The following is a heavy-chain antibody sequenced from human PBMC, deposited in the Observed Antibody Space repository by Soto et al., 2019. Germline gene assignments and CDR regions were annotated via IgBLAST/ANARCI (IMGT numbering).Heavy chain of an antibody. CDR2: ISGSGATT. J-gene: IGHJ6*02. V-gene: IGHV3-23*01. CDR3: AKDGGDIVVVPAALSTYYYYGMDV. CDR1: GFTFSSHW. D-gene: IGHD2-2*01. Sequence: GGSLRLSCAASGFTFSSHWMHWVRQAPGKGLEWVSGISGSGATTFYEDSVKGRFTISRDNSKSTVYLQMNSLRAEDTAVYYCAKDGGDIVVVPAALSTYYYYGMDVWGQGTTVTVSS.